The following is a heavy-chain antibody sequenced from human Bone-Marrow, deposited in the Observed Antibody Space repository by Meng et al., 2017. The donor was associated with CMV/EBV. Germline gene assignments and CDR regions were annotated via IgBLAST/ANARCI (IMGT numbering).Heavy chain of an antibody. J-gene: IGHJ3*02. D-gene: IGHD1-26*01. CDR1: GFPFSSYS. Sequence: GESLKISCAASGFPFSSYSMNWVRQTPGKGLEWVSSIRSSSGYIYYADSVKGRFTISRDNAKNSLYLQMAGLRVEDTALYYCAKDLRVGAYLDGFDIWGQGTVVTVSS. CDR2: IRSSSGYI. CDR3: AKDLRVGAYLDGFDI. V-gene: IGHV3-21*01.